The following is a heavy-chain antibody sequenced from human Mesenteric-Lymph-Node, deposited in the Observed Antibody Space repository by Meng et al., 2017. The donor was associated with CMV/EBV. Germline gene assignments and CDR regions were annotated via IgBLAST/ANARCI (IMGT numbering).Heavy chain of an antibody. V-gene: IGHV3-9*01. J-gene: IGHJ3*01. CDR2: IGWDSASI. D-gene: IGHD2-15*01. CDR3: VKDMEIEVGTTVGGFDF. Sequence: GGSLRLSCAASGFSFDDYAMHWVRQVPGKGLEWVSGIGWDSASIDYADSVRGRFTISRDNAKNSVYLQMNNLRTEDTALYFCVKDMEIEVGTTVGGFDFWGRGTMVTVSS. CDR1: GFSFDDYA.